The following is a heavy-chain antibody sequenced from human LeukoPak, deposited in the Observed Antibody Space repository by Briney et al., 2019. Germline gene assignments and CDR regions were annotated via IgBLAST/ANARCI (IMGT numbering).Heavy chain of an antibody. CDR1: GFTFNRFS. Sequence: GGSLRLSCATSGFTFNRFSFRWVRQAPGKGLEWVASIYVTGNYINYADSVKGRITISRDNAKNSLYLQMSSLRAEDTAVYYCARAYYGSGSYHFDYWGQGTLVTVSS. CDR2: IYVTGNYI. J-gene: IGHJ4*02. D-gene: IGHD3-10*01. V-gene: IGHV3-21*01. CDR3: ARAYYGSGSYHFDY.